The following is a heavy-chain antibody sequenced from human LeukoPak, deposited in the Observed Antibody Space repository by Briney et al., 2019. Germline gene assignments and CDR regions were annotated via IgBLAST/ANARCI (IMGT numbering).Heavy chain of an antibody. V-gene: IGHV1-8*01. CDR2: MNPNSGNT. D-gene: IGHD3-10*01. CDR1: GYTFTSYD. J-gene: IGHJ4*02. Sequence: ASVKVSCKASGYTFTSYDINWVRQATGQGLEWMGWMNPNSGNTGYAQKFQGRVTMTTDTSTSTAYMELRSLRSDDTAVYYCARVPGVLWFGELLFDYWGQGTLVTVSS. CDR3: ARVPGVLWFGELLFDY.